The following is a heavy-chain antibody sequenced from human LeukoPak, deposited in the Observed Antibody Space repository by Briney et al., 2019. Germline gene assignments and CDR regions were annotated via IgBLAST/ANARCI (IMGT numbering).Heavy chain of an antibody. CDR1: GFTFSSYA. Sequence: GGSLRLSCAASGFTFSSYAMHWVRQAPGKWMDWVAVISYDGNNGYYADSVKGRFTISRDNSKNTLFLQMNSMRAEDTAVYYCARGPVAGGYFGYWGQGTLVTVSS. CDR3: ARGPVAGGYFGY. J-gene: IGHJ4*02. D-gene: IGHD3-16*01. V-gene: IGHV3-30-3*01. CDR2: ISYDGNNG.